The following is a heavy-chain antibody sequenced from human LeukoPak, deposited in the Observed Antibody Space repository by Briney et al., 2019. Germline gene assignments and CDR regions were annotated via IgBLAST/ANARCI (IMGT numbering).Heavy chain of an antibody. CDR3: ARDLLEWYFDY. J-gene: IGHJ4*02. D-gene: IGHD3-3*01. Sequence: GGSLRLSCAASGLTVSSTYMSWVRQTPGKGLEWVSVIYSGGSTYYADSVKGRFTISRDNSKNTLYLQMNSLRAEDTAVYYCARDLLEWYFDYWGQGTLVTVSS. CDR2: IYSGGST. V-gene: IGHV3-66*01. CDR1: GLTVSSTY.